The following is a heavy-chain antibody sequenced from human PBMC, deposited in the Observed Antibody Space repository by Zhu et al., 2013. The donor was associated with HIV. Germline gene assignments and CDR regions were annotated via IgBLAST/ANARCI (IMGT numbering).Heavy chain of an antibody. CDR1: GYTFTSYD. D-gene: IGHD4-4*01. V-gene: IGHV1-8*01. CDR2: MNPNSGNT. Sequence: QVQLVQSGAEVKKPGSSVKVSCKASGYTFTSYDINWVRQATGQGLEWMGWMNPNSGNTGYAQKFQGRVTMTRNTSISTAYMELSSLRSEDTAVYYCARGPTTVTTKTYYYYGMDVWGQGTTVTVSS. J-gene: IGHJ6*02. CDR3: ARGPTTVTTKTYYYYGMDV.